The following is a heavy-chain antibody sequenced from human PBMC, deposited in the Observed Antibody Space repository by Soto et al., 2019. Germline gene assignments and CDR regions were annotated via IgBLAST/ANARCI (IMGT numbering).Heavy chain of an antibody. V-gene: IGHV3-48*02. CDR1: GFSLRSYG. CDR2: ISLSGSTI. D-gene: IGHD6-19*01. CDR3: ARRRYSSGWADY. J-gene: IGHJ4*02. Sequence: PGGSLRLSCAVSGFSLRSYGMNWVRQAPGKGLEWVSYISLSGSTIHYADSVKGRFTISRDVAENSVYLQMNGLRDEDTAVYYCARRRYSSGWADYWGQGTLVTVSS.